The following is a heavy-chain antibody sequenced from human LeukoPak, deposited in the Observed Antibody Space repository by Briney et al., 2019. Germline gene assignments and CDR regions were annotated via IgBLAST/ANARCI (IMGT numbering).Heavy chain of an antibody. Sequence: PGGSLRLSCAASGFTFSSYAMHWVRQAPGKGLEYVSAISSNGGSTYYANSVKGRFTISRDNAKNSLYLQMNSLRAEDTALYYCAKDMSYSSSSYPDYWGQGTLVTVSS. CDR1: GFTFSSYA. J-gene: IGHJ4*02. V-gene: IGHV3-64*01. D-gene: IGHD6-6*01. CDR2: ISSNGGST. CDR3: AKDMSYSSSSYPDY.